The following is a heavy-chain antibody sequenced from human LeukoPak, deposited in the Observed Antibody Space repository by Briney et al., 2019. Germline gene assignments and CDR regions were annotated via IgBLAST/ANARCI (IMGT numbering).Heavy chain of an antibody. V-gene: IGHV3-15*01. CDR1: GGSISSYY. J-gene: IGHJ4*02. Sequence: ETLSLTCTVSGGSISSYYWSWIRQPPGKGLEWVGRIKSKTDGGTTDYAAPVKGRFTISRDDSKNTLYLQMNSLKTEDTAVYYCRAGTGYWGQGTLVTVSS. CDR2: IKSKTDGGTT. D-gene: IGHD6-19*01. CDR3: RAGTGY.